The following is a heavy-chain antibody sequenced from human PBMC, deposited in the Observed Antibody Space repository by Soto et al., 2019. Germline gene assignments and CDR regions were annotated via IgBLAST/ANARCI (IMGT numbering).Heavy chain of an antibody. D-gene: IGHD2-2*01. CDR3: ARDQARKGYCSSTSCYFAFDI. CDR2: IWYDGSNK. J-gene: IGHJ3*02. CDR1: GFTFSSYG. Sequence: GGSLRLSCAASGFTFSSYGMHWVRQAPGKGLEWVAVIWYDGSNKYYADSVKGRFTISRDNSKNTLYLQMNSLRAEDTAVYYCARDQARKGYCSSTSCYFAFDIWGQGTMVTVSS. V-gene: IGHV3-33*01.